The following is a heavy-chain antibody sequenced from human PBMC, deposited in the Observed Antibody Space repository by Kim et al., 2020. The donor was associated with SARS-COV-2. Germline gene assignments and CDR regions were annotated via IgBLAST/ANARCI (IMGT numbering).Heavy chain of an antibody. J-gene: IGHJ6*02. D-gene: IGHD5-18*01. Sequence: SAKGRFTISRDNAKNSLYLQMNSLRAEDTAVYYCARRGAMVYYYYYGMDVWGQGTTVTVSS. V-gene: IGHV3-21*01. CDR3: ARRGAMVYYYYYGMDV.